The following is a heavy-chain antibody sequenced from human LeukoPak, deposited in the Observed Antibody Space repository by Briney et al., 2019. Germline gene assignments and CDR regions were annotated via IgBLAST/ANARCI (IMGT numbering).Heavy chain of an antibody. CDR1: GFTFNNYA. D-gene: IGHD6-13*01. J-gene: IGHJ4*02. Sequence: GGSLRLSCATSGFTFNNYAMSWVRQAPGRGLQWVPVISGSGGRINYADSVRGRFTISRDNSKNTLYLQMNSLRAEDTAIYYCAKVYYSSSYYDFDHWGQGTLVTVSS. V-gene: IGHV3-23*01. CDR3: AKVYYSSSYYDFDH. CDR2: ISGSGGRI.